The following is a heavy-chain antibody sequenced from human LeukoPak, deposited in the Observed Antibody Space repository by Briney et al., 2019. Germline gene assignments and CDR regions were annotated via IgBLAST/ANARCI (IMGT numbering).Heavy chain of an antibody. CDR1: GGSISNSDYY. V-gene: IGHV4-39*01. J-gene: IGHJ4*02. D-gene: IGHD3-10*01. CDR2: IFDSGSS. CDR3: ARQGSYYGSGSWGDY. Sequence: SETLSLTCTVSGGSISNSDYYWGWIRQPPGKGLEWIGGIFDSGSSYYNPSLKSRVTISVDTSKNQFSLKLSSVTAADTAVYYCARQGSYYGSGSWGDYWGQGTLVAVSS.